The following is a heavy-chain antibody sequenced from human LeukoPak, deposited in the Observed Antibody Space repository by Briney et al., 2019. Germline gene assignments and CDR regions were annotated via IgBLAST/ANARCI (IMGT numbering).Heavy chain of an antibody. Sequence: PGGSLRLSCAASGFTFDDYAMHWVRQAPGKGLEWVSGISWNSGSIGYADSVKGRFTISRDNAKNSLYLQMNSLRAEDTALYYCAKDFSSYYYDSSGYRPPNAFDIWGQGTMVTVSS. V-gene: IGHV3-9*01. D-gene: IGHD3-22*01. CDR2: ISWNSGSI. CDR1: GFTFDDYA. J-gene: IGHJ3*02. CDR3: AKDFSSYYYDSSGYRPPNAFDI.